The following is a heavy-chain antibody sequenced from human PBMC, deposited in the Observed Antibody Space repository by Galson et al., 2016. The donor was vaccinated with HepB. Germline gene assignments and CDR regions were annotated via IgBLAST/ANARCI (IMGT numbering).Heavy chain of an antibody. J-gene: IGHJ4*02. CDR1: GFTFTTYT. CDR3: ATSHPITSNCRCPYFDY. V-gene: IGHV3-30-3*01. CDR2: IFRDGNTA. Sequence: SLRLSCAASGFTFTTYTLHWVRQAPGKGLEWVAVIFRDGNTAVYAESVKGRFTISRDNSKNTLYLQMDSLRPEDTAMYYCATSHPITSNCRCPYFDYWGQGSLVTVSS. D-gene: IGHD2-2*01.